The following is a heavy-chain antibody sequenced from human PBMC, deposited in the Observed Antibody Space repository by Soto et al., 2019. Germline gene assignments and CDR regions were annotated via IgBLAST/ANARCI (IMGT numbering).Heavy chain of an antibody. Sequence: PSETLSLTCAVSGCSISSGGYSWSWIRQPPGKGLEWIGYIYHSGSTYYNPSLKSRVTISVDGSKNQFSLKLSSVTAADTAVYYCARFTPKLVPAAIAVWGQGTTVTV. D-gene: IGHD2-2*01. CDR1: GCSISSGGYS. CDR3: ARFTPKLVPAAIAV. J-gene: IGHJ6*02. CDR2: IYHSGST. V-gene: IGHV4-30-2*01.